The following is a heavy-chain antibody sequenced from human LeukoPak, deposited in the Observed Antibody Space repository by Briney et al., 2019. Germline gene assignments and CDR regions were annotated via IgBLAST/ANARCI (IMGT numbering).Heavy chain of an antibody. CDR2: IYYSGSA. V-gene: IGHV4-59*01. CDR3: ARAMRGYSDY. Sequence: SATLSLTCSVFGGSISSDYWSWIRHPPGKGLELIGDIYYSGSANYNPSLKSRVTISEDTSKNQFSLTLTSVTAADTAVYYCARAMRGYSDYWGQGTLVTVSS. J-gene: IGHJ4*02. CDR1: GGSISSDY.